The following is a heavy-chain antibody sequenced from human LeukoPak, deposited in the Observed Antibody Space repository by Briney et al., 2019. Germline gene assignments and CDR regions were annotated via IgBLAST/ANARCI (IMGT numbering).Heavy chain of an antibody. J-gene: IGHJ4*02. V-gene: IGHV3-30*04. CDR2: ISFDGTKK. Sequence: PGRSLRVSCAASGFAFSSYAMHWVRQAPGKGLEWVAFISFDGTKKYYADSVKGRFTISRDNSKNTLHLQMNSLRAEDTAVYYCARDANWGSQEVDYWGQGTLVTVSS. CDR3: ARDANWGSQEVDY. CDR1: GFAFSSYA. D-gene: IGHD7-27*01.